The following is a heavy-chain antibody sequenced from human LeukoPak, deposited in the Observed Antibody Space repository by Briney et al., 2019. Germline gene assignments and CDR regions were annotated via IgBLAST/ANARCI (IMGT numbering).Heavy chain of an antibody. V-gene: IGHV3-73*01. Sequence: GGSLRLSCAASGFTFSGSAMHWVRQASGKGLEWVGRIRSKANSYATAYAASVKGRFTISRDDSKNTAYLQMNSLKTEDTAVYYCTSLTFGVTTFSDYWGQGTLVTVSS. CDR2: IRSKANSYAT. D-gene: IGHD4-17*01. J-gene: IGHJ4*02. CDR3: TSLTFGVTTFSDY. CDR1: GFTFSGSA.